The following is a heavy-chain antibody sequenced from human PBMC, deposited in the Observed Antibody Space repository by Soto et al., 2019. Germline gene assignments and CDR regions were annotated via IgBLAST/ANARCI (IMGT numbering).Heavy chain of an antibody. Sequence: PSETLSLTCTVSGASISSYFWTWIRQPAGKGLDWIGRISTSGTSNYNPSLKSGVTMSVDTSKNHFSLNLTSVTAADTAVYYCAREAGPDRWFDPWAQGTLVTVSS. D-gene: IGHD6-19*01. CDR3: AREAGPDRWFDP. CDR2: ISTSGTS. V-gene: IGHV4-4*07. CDR1: GASISSYF. J-gene: IGHJ5*02.